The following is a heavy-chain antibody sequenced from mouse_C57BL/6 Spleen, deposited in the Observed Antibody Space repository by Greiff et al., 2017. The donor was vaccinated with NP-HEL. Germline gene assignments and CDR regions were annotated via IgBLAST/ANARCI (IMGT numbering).Heavy chain of an antibody. Sequence: EVMLVESGGGLVQPGGSMKLSCAASGFTFSDAWMDWVRQSPEKGLEWVAEIRNKANNHATYYAESVKGRFTISRDDSKSSVYLQMNSLRAEDTGIYYCTRNDYDGYWYFDVWGTGTTVTVSS. CDR3: TRNDYDGYWYFDV. V-gene: IGHV6-6*01. J-gene: IGHJ1*03. D-gene: IGHD2-4*01. CDR1: GFTFSDAW. CDR2: IRNKANNHAT.